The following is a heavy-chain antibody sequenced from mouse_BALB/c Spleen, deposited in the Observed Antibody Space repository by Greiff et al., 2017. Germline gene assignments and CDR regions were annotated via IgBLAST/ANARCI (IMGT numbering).Heavy chain of an antibody. Sequence: EVQLQQSGTVLARPGASVKMSCKASGYTFTSYWMHWVKQRPGQGLEWIGAIYPGNSDTSYNQKFKGKAKLTAVTSTSTAYMELSSLTNEDSAVYYCTRFFMITSYFDYWGQGTTLTVSS. CDR1: GYTFTSYW. CDR2: IYPGNSDT. V-gene: IGHV1-5*01. CDR3: TRFFMITSYFDY. J-gene: IGHJ2*01. D-gene: IGHD2-4*01.